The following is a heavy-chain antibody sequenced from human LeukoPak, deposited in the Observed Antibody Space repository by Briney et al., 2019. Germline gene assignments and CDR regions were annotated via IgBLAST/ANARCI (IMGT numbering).Heavy chain of an antibody. CDR2: ISYDGSNK. J-gene: IGHJ4*02. CDR3: ARASGSYYFDY. V-gene: IGHV3-30*09. Sequence: GGSLRLSCAASGFTFSSYAMHWVRQAPGKGLEWVAVISYDGSNKFYADSVKGRFAISRDNSKNTLYLQMNSLRAEDTAVYYCARASGSYYFDYWGQGTLVTVSS. CDR1: GFTFSSYA. D-gene: IGHD1-26*01.